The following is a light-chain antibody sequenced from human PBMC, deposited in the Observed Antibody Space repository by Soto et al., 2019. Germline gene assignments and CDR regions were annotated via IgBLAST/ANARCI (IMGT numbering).Light chain of an antibody. J-gene: IGKJ4*01. CDR1: QSVTSSY. Sequence: EIVLTQSPGTLSLSPGERATLSCRASQSVTSSYLAWYQQKPGQAPRLLISGASSRATGITDRFSGSGSGTDFTLTIIRLEPEAFAVYYCQQYSTSRLTFGGGTKVEIK. CDR3: QQYSTSRLT. CDR2: GAS. V-gene: IGKV3-20*01.